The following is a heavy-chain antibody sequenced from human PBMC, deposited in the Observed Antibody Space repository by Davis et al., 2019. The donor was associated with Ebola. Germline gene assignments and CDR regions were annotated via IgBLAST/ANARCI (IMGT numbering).Heavy chain of an antibody. J-gene: IGHJ4*02. Sequence: ASVKVSCKASGYTFTGYYMHWVRQAPGQGLEWMGWINPKSSGTNYTQKFQGRVTMTRDTSISTAYMELSRLTSDDTAVYYCARDYGSGRVFGYWGQGTLVTVSS. V-gene: IGHV1-2*02. CDR2: INPKSSGT. CDR1: GYTFTGYY. D-gene: IGHD3-10*01. CDR3: ARDYGSGRVFGY.